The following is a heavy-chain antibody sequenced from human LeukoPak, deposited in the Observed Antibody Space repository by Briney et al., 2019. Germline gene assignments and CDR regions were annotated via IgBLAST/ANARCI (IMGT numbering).Heavy chain of an antibody. D-gene: IGHD3-22*01. J-gene: IGHJ4*02. CDR2: INSDGSRT. CDR3: AMGPYYYDSSGYYY. Sequence: PGGSLRLSCAASGFTFSSYWMHWVRQAPGKGLVWVSRINSDGSRTSYADSVKGRFTISRDNAKNTLYLQMNSLRAEDTAVYYCAMGPYYYDSSGYYYWGQGTLVTVSS. CDR1: GFTFSSYW. V-gene: IGHV3-74*01.